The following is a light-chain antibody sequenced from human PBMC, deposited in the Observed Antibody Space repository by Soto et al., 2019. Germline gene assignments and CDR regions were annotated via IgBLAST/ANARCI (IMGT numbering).Light chain of an antibody. V-gene: IGKV3-20*01. CDR3: QQYVTLPFT. J-gene: IGKJ3*01. Sequence: EIVLTQSPGTLSLSPGERASLSCRADQSVNSVYLAWYQHKPGQAPRLLIYGASDRATGIPDRFSGSGSGTDFTLTISRLEPEDFAVYYCQQYVTLPFTFGPGTKVDI. CDR2: GAS. CDR1: QSVNSVY.